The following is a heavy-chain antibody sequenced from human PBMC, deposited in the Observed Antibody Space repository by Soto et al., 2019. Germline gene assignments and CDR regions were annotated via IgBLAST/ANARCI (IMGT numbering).Heavy chain of an antibody. CDR3: ARGEAFVF. CDR1: GFTLADYA. V-gene: IGHV3-30-3*01. Sequence: VGSLRLSCTPSGFTLADYAMSWFRQAPGKGLEWVAVISYDGNTKYYTDSVKGRFTISRDNSKNTLYLQMNSLRAEDTAVYFCARGEAFVFWGRGTLVTVSS. CDR2: ISYDGNTK. J-gene: IGHJ4*02.